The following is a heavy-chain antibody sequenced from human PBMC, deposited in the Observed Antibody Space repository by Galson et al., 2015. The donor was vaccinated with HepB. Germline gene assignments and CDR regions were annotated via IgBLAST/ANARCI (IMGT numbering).Heavy chain of an antibody. D-gene: IGHD2-15*01. Sequence: ETLSLTCTVSGASINSRNWWTWVRQPPGKGLEWIAEIYHTGSANYNPSVKSRVTISVDSSKNHFSLDLNSVTAADTAVYYCASLGYCSGEHDCYSTSWGQGTLVTVSP. CDR3: ASLGYCSGEHDCYSTS. CDR1: GASINSRNW. CDR2: IYHTGSA. J-gene: IGHJ5*02. V-gene: IGHV4-4*02.